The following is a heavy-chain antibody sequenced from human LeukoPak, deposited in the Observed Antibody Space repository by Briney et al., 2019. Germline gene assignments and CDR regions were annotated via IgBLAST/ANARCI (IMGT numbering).Heavy chain of an antibody. D-gene: IGHD1-26*01. Sequence: GGSLRLSCAASGFSFSTYEMNWVRQAPGKGLGWVSYISRSGSCTYYAASVTGRFTISRDDAKSSLYLQMNSLRAEDTALYFCARSTILNAFDSWGQGILVTVSS. CDR3: ARSTILNAFDS. V-gene: IGHV3-48*03. J-gene: IGHJ4*02. CDR1: GFSFSTYE. CDR2: ISRSGSCT.